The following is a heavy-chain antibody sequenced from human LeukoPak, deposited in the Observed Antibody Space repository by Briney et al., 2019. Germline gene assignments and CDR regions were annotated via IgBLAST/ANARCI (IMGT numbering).Heavy chain of an antibody. CDR2: IDTDGSGT. CDR1: GFTFSSYW. Sequence: GGSLRLSCAASGFTFSSYWMHWVRQAPGKGLEWVSRIDTDGSGTRYADSVKGRFTISRDNAKNTLYLQMSSLRAEDTAVYYCARASGYCGGDCYYFDYWGRGILVTVSS. D-gene: IGHD2-21*01. CDR3: ARASGYCGGDCYYFDY. V-gene: IGHV3-74*01. J-gene: IGHJ4*02.